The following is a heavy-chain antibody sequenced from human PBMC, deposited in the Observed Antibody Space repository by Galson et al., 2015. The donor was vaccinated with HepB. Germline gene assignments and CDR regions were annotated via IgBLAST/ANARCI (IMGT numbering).Heavy chain of an antibody. J-gene: IGHJ5*02. CDR3: ARAAAAGTLWFDP. CDR1: GFTFSSYG. V-gene: IGHV3-33*01. D-gene: IGHD6-13*01. CDR2: IWYDGSNK. Sequence: SLRLSCAASGFTFSSYGMHWVRQAPGKGLEWVAVIWYDGSNKYYADSVKGRFTISRDNSKNTLYLQMNSLRAEDTAVYYCARAAAAGTLWFDPWGQGTLVTVSS.